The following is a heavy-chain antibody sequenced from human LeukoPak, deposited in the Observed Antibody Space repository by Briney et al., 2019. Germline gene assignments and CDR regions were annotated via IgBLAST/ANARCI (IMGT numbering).Heavy chain of an antibody. J-gene: IGHJ6*03. V-gene: IGHV4-34*01. CDR3: ARHRMGDYYYYYMDV. CDR2: INHSGST. D-gene: IGHD2-8*01. CDR1: GGSFSGYY. Sequence: TPSETLSLTCAVYGGSFSGYYWSWIRQPPGKGLEWIGEINHSGSTNYNPSLKSRVTISVDTSKNQFSLKLSSVTAADTAVYYCARHRMGDYYYYYMDVWGKGTTVTISS.